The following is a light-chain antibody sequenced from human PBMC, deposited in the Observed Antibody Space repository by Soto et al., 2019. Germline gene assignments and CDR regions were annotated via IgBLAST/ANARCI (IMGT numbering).Light chain of an antibody. Sequence: IQLTQSPSSLSASVGDRVTITCLASQDISSFLAWYQQKPGKAPKLLIFAASTLQSGVPSRFSGSGSGTDFTLTISSLQPEDFGTYYCQQAISFPITFGQGTRLEIK. V-gene: IGKV1-9*01. CDR2: AAS. CDR3: QQAISFPIT. J-gene: IGKJ5*01. CDR1: QDISSF.